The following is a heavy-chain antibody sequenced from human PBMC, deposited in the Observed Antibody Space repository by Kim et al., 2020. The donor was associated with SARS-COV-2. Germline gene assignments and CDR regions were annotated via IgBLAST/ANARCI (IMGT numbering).Heavy chain of an antibody. CDR2: IWYDGSNK. CDR1: GFTFSSYG. D-gene: IGHD3-22*01. CDR3: ARDLLQPLYYYYDSSGPKGHYYYYYGMDV. V-gene: IGHV3-33*01. J-gene: IGHJ6*02. Sequence: GGSLRLSCAASGFTFSSYGMHWVRQAPGKGLEWVAVIWYDGSNKYYADSVKGRFTISRDNSKNTLYLQMNSLRAEDTAVYYCARDLLQPLYYYYDSSGPKGHYYYYYGMDVWGQGTTVTVSS.